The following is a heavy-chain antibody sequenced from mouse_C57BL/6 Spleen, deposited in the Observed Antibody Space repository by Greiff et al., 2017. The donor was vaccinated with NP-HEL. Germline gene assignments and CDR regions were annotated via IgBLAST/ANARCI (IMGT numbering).Heavy chain of an antibody. CDR3: ARIGITAVVATDAMDY. CDR2: IHPNSGST. J-gene: IGHJ4*01. D-gene: IGHD1-1*01. CDR1: GYTFTSYW. Sequence: QVQLQQPGAELVKPGASVKLSCKASGYTFTSYWMHWVKQRPGQGLEWIGMIHPNSGSTNYNEKFKSKATLTVDKSSSTAYMQLSSLTSEDSAVYYCARIGITAVVATDAMDYWGQGTSVTVSS. V-gene: IGHV1-64*01.